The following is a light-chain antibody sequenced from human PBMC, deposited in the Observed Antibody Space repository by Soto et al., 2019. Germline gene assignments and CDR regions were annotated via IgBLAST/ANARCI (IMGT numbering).Light chain of an antibody. CDR1: SSDVCGYNY. CDR2: DVS. Sequence: QSVLTKPASGSGSPGQSITISCTGTSSDVCGYNYVSWYQQHPGKAPKFMIYDVSNRPSGVSNRFSGSKSGNTASLTISGLQAEDEADYYCCSYTTSNTRQIVFGSGTKVPVL. J-gene: IGLJ1*01. CDR3: CSYTTSNTRQIV. V-gene: IGLV2-14*01.